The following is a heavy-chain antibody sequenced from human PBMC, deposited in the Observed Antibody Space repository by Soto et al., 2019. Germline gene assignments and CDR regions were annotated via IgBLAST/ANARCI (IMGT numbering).Heavy chain of an antibody. CDR3: AKEKEVRGVLNGMDV. D-gene: IGHD3-10*01. CDR2: INNDGSST. J-gene: IGHJ6*02. CDR1: GFTFSSYW. Sequence: QPGGSLRLSCAASGFTFSSYWMHWVRQAPGKGPVWVSRINNDGSSTTYADSVKGRFTVSRDNSKNTLYLQMNSLRAEDTAVYYCAKEKEVRGVLNGMDVWGQGTTVTVSS. V-gene: IGHV3-74*01.